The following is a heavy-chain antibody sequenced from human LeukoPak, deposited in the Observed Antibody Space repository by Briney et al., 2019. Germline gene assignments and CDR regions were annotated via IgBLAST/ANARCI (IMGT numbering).Heavy chain of an antibody. CDR1: GGSISSYY. D-gene: IGHD2-15*01. V-gene: IGHV4-39*01. Sequence: SETLSLTCTVSGGSISSYYWGWIRQPPGKGPEWIGSIYYSGSTYYNPSLKSRVTISVDTSKNQFSLKLSSVTAADTAVYYCARLVGSWSYYYYYYMDVWGKGTTVTVSS. J-gene: IGHJ6*03. CDR2: IYYSGST. CDR3: ARLVGSWSYYYYYYMDV.